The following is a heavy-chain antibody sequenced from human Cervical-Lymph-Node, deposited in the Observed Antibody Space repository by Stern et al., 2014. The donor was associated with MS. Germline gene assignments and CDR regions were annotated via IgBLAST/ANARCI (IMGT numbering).Heavy chain of an antibody. CDR2: LTPMFGTS. J-gene: IGHJ4*02. CDR3: ARDQGGIADS. Sequence: VQLVESGAEVKKPGSSVKVSCKASGGSFSMDTISWVRQAPGQGLEGMGGLTPMFGTSNYAQKFQGRVTTTADESTSTAYMELTSLRSEDTAVYFCARDQGGIADSWGQGTLVIVSS. CDR1: GGSFSMDT. D-gene: IGHD6-13*01. V-gene: IGHV1-69*01.